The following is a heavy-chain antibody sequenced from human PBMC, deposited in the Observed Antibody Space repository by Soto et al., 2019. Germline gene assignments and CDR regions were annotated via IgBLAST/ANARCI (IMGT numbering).Heavy chain of an antibody. J-gene: IGHJ6*02. V-gene: IGHV1-8*01. CDR3: AVKVIAARTPLYYGMDV. D-gene: IGHD6-6*01. CDR1: GYTFTSYD. Sequence: ASVTVSCKASGYTFTSYDINWVRQATGQGLEWMGWMNPNSGNTGYSQKFQGRVTMTRNTSISTAYMELSSLRSEDTAVYYCAVKVIAARTPLYYGMDVWGQGTTVTVSS. CDR2: MNPNSGNT.